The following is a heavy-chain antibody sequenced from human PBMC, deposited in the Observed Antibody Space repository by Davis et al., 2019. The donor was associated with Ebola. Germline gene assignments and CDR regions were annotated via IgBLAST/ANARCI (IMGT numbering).Heavy chain of an antibody. CDR1: GYTFTSYG. CDR3: ARGGSQDGFDY. CDR2: INPSGGST. D-gene: IGHD1-26*01. J-gene: IGHJ4*02. Sequence: ASVKVSCKASGYTFTSYGISWVRQAPGQGLEWMGIINPSGGSTSYAQKFQGRVTMTRDTSTSTVYMELSSLRSEDTAVYYCARGGSQDGFDYWGQGTLVTVSS. V-gene: IGHV1-46*03.